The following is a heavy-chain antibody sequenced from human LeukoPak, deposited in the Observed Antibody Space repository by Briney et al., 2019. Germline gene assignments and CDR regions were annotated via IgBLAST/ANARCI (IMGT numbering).Heavy chain of an antibody. CDR2: IYSGGST. Sequence: GGSLGLSCAASEFSVGSNYMTWVRQAPGKGLEWVSLIYSGGSTYYADSVKGRFTISRDNSKNTLYLQMNRLRAEDTAVYYCARAGGYSGYDYYYYYYYMDVWGKGTTVTISS. D-gene: IGHD5-12*01. V-gene: IGHV3-66*01. CDR1: EFSVGSNY. CDR3: ARAGGYSGYDYYYYYYYMDV. J-gene: IGHJ6*03.